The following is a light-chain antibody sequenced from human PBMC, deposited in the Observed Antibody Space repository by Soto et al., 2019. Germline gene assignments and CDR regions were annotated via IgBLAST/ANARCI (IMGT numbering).Light chain of an antibody. CDR1: QSVSSY. CDR2: DAS. CDR3: QQYGNSIT. J-gene: IGKJ4*01. V-gene: IGKV3-11*01. Sequence: EIVLTQSPATLSLSPGERATLSCRASQSVSSYLAWYQQKPGQAPRLLIYDASDRATGIPARFSGSGSGTDFTLTISSLEPEDFATYYCQQYGNSITFGGGTKVDIK.